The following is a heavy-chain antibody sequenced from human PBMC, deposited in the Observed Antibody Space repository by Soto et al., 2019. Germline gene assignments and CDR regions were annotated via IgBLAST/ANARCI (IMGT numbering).Heavy chain of an antibody. CDR2: MNPNSGNK. V-gene: IGHV1-8*01. CDR1: GYTFTSYD. CDR3: ARGRDYDFWSGYYRRDAFDI. Sequence: QVQLVQSGAEVKKPGASVKVSCKASGYTFTSYDINWVRQATGQGLEWMGWMNPNSGNKGYAQKFQGRVTMTRNTSISTAYMGLSSLRSEDTAVYYCARGRDYDFWSGYYRRDAFDIWGQGTMVTVSS. J-gene: IGHJ3*02. D-gene: IGHD3-3*01.